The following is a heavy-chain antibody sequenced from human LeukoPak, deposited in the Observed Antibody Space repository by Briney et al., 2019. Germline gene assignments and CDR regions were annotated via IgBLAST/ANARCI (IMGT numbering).Heavy chain of an antibody. V-gene: IGHV3-11*01. D-gene: IGHD6-19*01. J-gene: IGHJ4*02. CDR2: ISSSGSTI. CDR3: AKDMRSSGWFSLFDY. CDR1: GFTFSDYY. Sequence: GGSLRLSCAASGFTFSDYYMSWIRQAPGKGLEWVSYISSSGSTIYYADSVKGRFTISRDNAKNSLYLQMNSLTAEDTALYYCAKDMRSSGWFSLFDYWGQGTLVTVSS.